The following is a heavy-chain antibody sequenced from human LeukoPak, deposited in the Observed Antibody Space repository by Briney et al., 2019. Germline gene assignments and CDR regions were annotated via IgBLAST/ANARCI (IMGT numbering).Heavy chain of an antibody. CDR3: AYTNHLTY. CDR1: GLTFSGQW. J-gene: IGHJ4*02. CDR2: IKYDGSEE. D-gene: IGHD3-16*01. Sequence: PRGSLRLSCAASGLTFSGQWTNWVRQAPGQGLEWVANIKYDGSEEYYADSVKGRFTISRDNAKNSLSLQMNYVRAGDTAIYYCAYTNHLTYWGQGTLVTVSS. V-gene: IGHV3-7*01.